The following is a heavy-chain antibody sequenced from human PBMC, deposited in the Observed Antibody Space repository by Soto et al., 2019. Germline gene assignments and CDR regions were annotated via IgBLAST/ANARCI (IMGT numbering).Heavy chain of an antibody. J-gene: IGHJ6*02. V-gene: IGHV4-34*01. CDR1: GGSFSGYY. D-gene: IGHD3-10*01. CDR2: NNHSGST. Sequence: QVQLQEWGARLLNPSETLSLTCAVYGGSFSGYYWSWIRQPPGKGLEWIGENNHSGSTNYNPSLKSRVTISVDTSKNQFSLKLSSVTAADTAVYYCARVSGIYYYGMDVWGQGTTVTVSS. CDR3: ARVSGIYYYGMDV.